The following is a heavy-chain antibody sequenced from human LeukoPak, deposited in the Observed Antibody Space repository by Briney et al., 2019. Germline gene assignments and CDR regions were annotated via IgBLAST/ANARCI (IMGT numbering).Heavy chain of an antibody. CDR2: LYIGGNT. CDR1: GLTVNNNY. V-gene: IGHV3-53*01. J-gene: IGHJ4*02. CDR3: MTAAGYNFGQY. D-gene: IGHD5-18*01. Sequence: GGSLRLSCAASGLTVNNNYMNWVRQAPGKGLEWVSALYIGGNTYYADSVRGRFTISRDNSKNTLYLQMNSLRTEDTAIYYCMTAAGYNFGQYWGQGTLVTVSS.